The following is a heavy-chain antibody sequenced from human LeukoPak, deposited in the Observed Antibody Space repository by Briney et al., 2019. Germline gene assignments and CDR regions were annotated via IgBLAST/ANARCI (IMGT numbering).Heavy chain of an antibody. V-gene: IGHV1-46*01. CDR2: NNPSGGST. D-gene: IGHD2-21*01. CDR1: GYTFTSYY. Sequence: GASVKVSCKASGYTFTSYYMHWVRQAPGQGLEWMGVNNPSGGSTSYAQKFRGRVTMTRDTSTSTVYMELSSLRSEDMAVYYCARGVIYNWFDPWGQGTLVTVSS. CDR3: ARGVIYNWFDP. J-gene: IGHJ5*02.